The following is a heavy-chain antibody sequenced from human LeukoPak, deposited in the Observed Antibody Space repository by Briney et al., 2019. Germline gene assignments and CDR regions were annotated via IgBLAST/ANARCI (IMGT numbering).Heavy chain of an antibody. CDR1: GGSISTSNYY. V-gene: IGHV4-39*07. J-gene: IGHJ5*02. Sequence: TSETLSLTCTVSGGSISTSNYYWGWIRQPPGKGLEWIGNIFYSGSTYYSPSLRSRVTISVDTSKNQFSLKLSSVTAADTAVYYCARDRVDMATMGGGYLPWGQGTLVTVSS. D-gene: IGHD5-24*01. CDR3: ARDRVDMATMGGGYLP. CDR2: IFYSGST.